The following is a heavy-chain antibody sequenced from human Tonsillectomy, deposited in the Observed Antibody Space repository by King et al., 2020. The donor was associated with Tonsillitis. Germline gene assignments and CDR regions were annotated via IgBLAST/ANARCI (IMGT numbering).Heavy chain of an antibody. CDR2: IYYSGST. J-gene: IGHJ4*02. D-gene: IGHD3-10*01. Sequence: VQLQESGPGLVKPSETLSLTCTVSGGSISSYYWSWIRQPPGKGLEWIGYIYYSGSTNYNPSLKSRVTISVDTSKNQFSLKLSSVTAADTAVYYCVRLSRSGVIPDYWRQGTPVTVSS. CDR1: GGSISSYY. V-gene: IGHV4-59*01. CDR3: VRLSRSGVIPDY.